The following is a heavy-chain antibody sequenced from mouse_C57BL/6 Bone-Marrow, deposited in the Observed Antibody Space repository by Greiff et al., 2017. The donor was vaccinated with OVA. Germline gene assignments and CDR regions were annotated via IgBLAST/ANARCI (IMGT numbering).Heavy chain of an antibody. J-gene: IGHJ3*01. CDR2: IYPGSGST. CDR3: AREEGIYYGYDSFAY. V-gene: IGHV1-55*01. CDR1: GYTFTSYW. Sequence: VKLQQPGAELVKPGASVKMSCKASGYTFTSYWITWVKQRPGQGLEWIGDIYPGSGSTNYNEKFKSKATLTVDTSSSTAYMQLSSLTSEDSAVYYCAREEGIYYGYDSFAYWGQGTLVTVSA. D-gene: IGHD2-2*01.